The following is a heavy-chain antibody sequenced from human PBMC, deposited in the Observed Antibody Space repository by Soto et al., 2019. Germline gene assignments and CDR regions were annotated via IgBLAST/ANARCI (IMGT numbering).Heavy chain of an antibody. D-gene: IGHD3-3*01. CDR1: GFTFSSYG. CDR3: ARDPGVTNYYFDY. V-gene: IGHV3-33*01. Sequence: QVQLVESGGGVVQPGTSLRLSCAPSGFTFSSYGMHWVRQAPGKGLEWVAVIWYDGSKQYYADSVKGRFTISRDNSKNTLYLQMNSLRAEDTAVYYCARDPGVTNYYFDYWGQGTLFTVSS. CDR2: IWYDGSKQ. J-gene: IGHJ4*02.